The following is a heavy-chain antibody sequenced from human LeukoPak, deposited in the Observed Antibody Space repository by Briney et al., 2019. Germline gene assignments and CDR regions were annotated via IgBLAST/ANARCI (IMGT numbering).Heavy chain of an antibody. CDR2: ISYDGSNK. D-gene: IGHD3-22*01. J-gene: IGHJ4*02. V-gene: IGHV3-30-3*01. CDR1: GFTFSSYA. Sequence: GGSLRLSCAASGFTFSSYAMHWVRQAPGKGLEWVAVISYDGSNKYYADSVKGRFTISRDNSKNTLYLQMNSLRAEDTAVYYCASDSDSYDSSATDYWGQGTMVTVSS. CDR3: ASDSDSYDSSATDY.